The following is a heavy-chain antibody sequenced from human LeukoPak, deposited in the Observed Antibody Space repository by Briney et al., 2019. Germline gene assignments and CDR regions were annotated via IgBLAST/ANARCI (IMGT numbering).Heavy chain of an antibody. Sequence: GGSLRLSCAASGFTFSNYGMSWVRQAPGKGLEWVSGMSGSGGSTSYADSVKGRFTISRDNSKNTLYLQMNSLRAEDTAVYYCASLLYDSSGYDAFDIWGQGTMVTVSS. CDR2: MSGSGGST. J-gene: IGHJ3*02. CDR3: ASLLYDSSGYDAFDI. CDR1: GFTFSNYG. D-gene: IGHD3-22*01. V-gene: IGHV3-23*01.